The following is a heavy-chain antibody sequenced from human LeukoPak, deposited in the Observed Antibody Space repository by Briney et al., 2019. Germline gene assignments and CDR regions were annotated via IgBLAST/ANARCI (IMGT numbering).Heavy chain of an antibody. J-gene: IGHJ3*02. CDR1: GFTFSSYA. V-gene: IGHV3-30-3*01. Sequence: QPGGSLRLSCAASGFTFSSYAMHWVRQAPGKGLEWVAVISYDGSNKYYADSVKGRFTISRDNSKNTLYLQMNSLRAEDTAVYYCAREWGRRVHAFDIWGQGTMVTVSS. D-gene: IGHD1-26*01. CDR3: AREWGRRVHAFDI. CDR2: ISYDGSNK.